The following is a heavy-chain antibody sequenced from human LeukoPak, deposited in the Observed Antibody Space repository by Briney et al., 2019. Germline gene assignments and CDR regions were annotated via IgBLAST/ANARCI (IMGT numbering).Heavy chain of an antibody. J-gene: IGHJ4*02. CDR3: AREGQQLVVYYFDH. CDR1: GGTFSSYA. D-gene: IGHD6-13*01. V-gene: IGHV1-69*05. Sequence: ASVKVSCKASGGTFSSYAISWVRQAPGQGLEWMGRIIPIFGTANYAQKFQGRVTITTDESTSTAYMELSSLRSEDTAVYYCAREGQQLVVYYFDHWGQRTLVTVSS. CDR2: IIPIFGTA.